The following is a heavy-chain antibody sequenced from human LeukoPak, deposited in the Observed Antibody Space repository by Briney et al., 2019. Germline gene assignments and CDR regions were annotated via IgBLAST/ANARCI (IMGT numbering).Heavy chain of an antibody. D-gene: IGHD6-19*01. CDR1: GFTFSSYA. Sequence: GGSLRLSCAASGFTFSSYAMHWVRQAPGKGLEWVAVISYDGSNKYYADSVKGRFTISRDNSKNTLYLQMNSLRAEDTAVYYCARDHMAGWYYYGMDVWGQGTTVTVSS. V-gene: IGHV3-30-3*01. J-gene: IGHJ6*02. CDR2: ISYDGSNK. CDR3: ARDHMAGWYYYGMDV.